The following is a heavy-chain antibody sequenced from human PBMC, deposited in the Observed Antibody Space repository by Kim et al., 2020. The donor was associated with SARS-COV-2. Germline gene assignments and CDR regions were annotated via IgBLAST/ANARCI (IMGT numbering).Heavy chain of an antibody. D-gene: IGHD5-12*01. CDR2: IIPIFGTA. J-gene: IGHJ4*02. Sequence: SVKVSCKASGGTFSSYAISWVRQAPGQGLEWMGGIIPIFGTANYAQKFQGRVTITADESTSTAYMELSSLRSEDTAVYYCARGGYLQRWLQSPFDYWGQGTLVTVSS. V-gene: IGHV1-69*13. CDR3: ARGGYLQRWLQSPFDY. CDR1: GGTFSSYA.